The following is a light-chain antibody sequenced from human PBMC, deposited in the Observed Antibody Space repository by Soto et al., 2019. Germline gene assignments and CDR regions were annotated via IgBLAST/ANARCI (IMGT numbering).Light chain of an antibody. V-gene: IGKV1-5*01. Sequence: DIPMTQSPPTLSASVGDRVTITCRASQPISSWLAWYHQKPGKAPKLLIYDASNLESGVPSRFSGSGSGTEFTLTNSSLQPEDFGIYYCQQYENYWTFGQGTKVEIK. CDR3: QQYENYWT. CDR1: QPISSW. CDR2: DAS. J-gene: IGKJ1*01.